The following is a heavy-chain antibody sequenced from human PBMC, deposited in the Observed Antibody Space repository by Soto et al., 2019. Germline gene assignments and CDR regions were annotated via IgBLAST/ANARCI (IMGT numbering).Heavy chain of an antibody. D-gene: IGHD3-22*01. J-gene: IGHJ4*02. CDR3: ARGSGYYYWDDY. CDR1: GYTFTGYY. V-gene: IGHV1-3*01. CDR2: INAGNGNT. Sequence: ASVKVSCKASGYTFTGYYMHWVRQAPGQRFEWMGWINAGNGNTKYSQKFQGRVTITRDTSASTAYLELSSLRSEDTAVYYCARGSGYYYWDDYWGQGTLVTVSS.